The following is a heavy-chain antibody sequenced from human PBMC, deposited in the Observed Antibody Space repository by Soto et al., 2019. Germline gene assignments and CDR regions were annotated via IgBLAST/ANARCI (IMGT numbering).Heavy chain of an antibody. Sequence: SVKVSCKASGGTFSSYAISWVRQAPGQGLEWMGGIIPIFGTANYAQKFQGRVTITADESTSTAYMELSSLRSEDTAVYYCATTPTRDGYNVDYWGQGTLVTVSS. J-gene: IGHJ4*02. CDR3: ATTPTRDGYNVDY. V-gene: IGHV1-69*13. D-gene: IGHD5-12*01. CDR2: IIPIFGTA. CDR1: GGTFSSYA.